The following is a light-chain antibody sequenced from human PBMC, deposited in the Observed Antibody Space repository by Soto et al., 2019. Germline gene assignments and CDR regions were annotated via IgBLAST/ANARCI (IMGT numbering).Light chain of an antibody. CDR2: EVS. V-gene: IGLV2-14*01. CDR1: NSDVGAFNF. CDR3: TSYTSYYTLRV. Sequence: QSALTQPASVSGSPGQSITISCTGTNSDVGAFNFVFWYQQHPGKAPKLIIYEVSNRPSGVSNRFSGSKSGNTASLTISGLQAEDEGDYYCTSYTSYYTLRVFGGGTKLTVL. J-gene: IGLJ3*02.